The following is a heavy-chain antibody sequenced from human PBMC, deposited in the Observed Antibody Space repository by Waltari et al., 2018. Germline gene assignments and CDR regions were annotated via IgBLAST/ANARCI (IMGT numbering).Heavy chain of an antibody. CDR3: ATYRWLGY. D-gene: IGHD3-10*01. V-gene: IGHV3-7*03. CDR2: INYDGSEK. J-gene: IGHJ4*02. Sequence: EVQLVESGGGLVQPGGSLRLSCAVSEFTFSTYWMTGVRQSSGRGLEWVANINYDGSEKNYVDSVKGRFTISRDNARNSLYLQMNSLRAEDTAVYYCATYRWLGYWGQGTLVTVSS. CDR1: EFTFSTYW.